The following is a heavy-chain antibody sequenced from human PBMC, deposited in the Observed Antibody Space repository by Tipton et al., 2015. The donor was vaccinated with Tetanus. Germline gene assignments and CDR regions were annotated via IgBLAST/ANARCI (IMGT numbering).Heavy chain of an antibody. V-gene: IGHV4-59*01. CDR2: IYYSGST. J-gene: IGHJ5*02. Sequence: TLSLTCAVYGGSFSGYCWSWIRQPPGKGLEWIGYIYYSGSTNYNPSLKSRVTISVDTSKNQFSLKLSSVTAADTAVYYCARDLTGYSSGWYWFDPWGQGTLVTVSS. CDR1: GGSFSGYC. D-gene: IGHD6-19*01. CDR3: ARDLTGYSSGWYWFDP.